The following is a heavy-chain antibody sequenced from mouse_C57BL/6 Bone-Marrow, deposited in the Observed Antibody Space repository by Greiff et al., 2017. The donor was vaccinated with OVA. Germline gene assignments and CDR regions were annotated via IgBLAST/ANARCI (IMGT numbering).Heavy chain of an antibody. V-gene: IGHV5-17*01. D-gene: IGHD1-1*01. CDR2: ISSGSSTI. Sequence: VKLVESGGGLVKPGGSLKLSCAASGFTFSDYGMHWVRQAPEKGLEWVAYISSGSSTIYYADTVKGRFTISRDNAKNTLFLQMTSLRSEDTAMYYCARRAIYYYGSSYFYYAMDDWGQGTSVTVSS. CDR1: GFTFSDYG. CDR3: ARRAIYYYGSSYFYYAMDD. J-gene: IGHJ4*01.